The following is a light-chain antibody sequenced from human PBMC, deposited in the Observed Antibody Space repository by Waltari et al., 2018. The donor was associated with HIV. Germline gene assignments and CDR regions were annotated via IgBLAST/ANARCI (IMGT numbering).Light chain of an antibody. CDR1: SSDVGGYNY. J-gene: IGLJ1*01. CDR2: PVT. V-gene: IGLV2-11*01. CDR3: CSNAARATYV. Sequence: QSALAQPRSVSGSPGQSVTISCTGTSSDVGGYNYVSWFQHHPGKAPKLIIYPVTKRPSGVPDRFSASKSGNTASLTISGLQAEDEAEYYCCSNAARATYVFGTGTQVTVL.